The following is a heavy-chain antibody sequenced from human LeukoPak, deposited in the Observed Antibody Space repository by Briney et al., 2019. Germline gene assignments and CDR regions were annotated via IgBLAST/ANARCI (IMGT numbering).Heavy chain of an antibody. Sequence: GGSLRLSCAASGFTFDDYAIHWVRQAPGKGLEWVSGISWNSGNIDYADSVKGRFTISRDNAKNSLYLQMASLRAEDTAVYYCARTSVAAAISPYYFDYWGQGTLVTVSS. CDR2: ISWNSGNI. V-gene: IGHV3-9*01. CDR3: ARTSVAAAISPYYFDY. J-gene: IGHJ4*02. CDR1: GFTFDDYA. D-gene: IGHD2-2*02.